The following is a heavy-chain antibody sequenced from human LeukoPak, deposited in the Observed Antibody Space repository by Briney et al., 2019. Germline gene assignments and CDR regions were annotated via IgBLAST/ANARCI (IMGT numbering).Heavy chain of an antibody. J-gene: IGHJ5*02. V-gene: IGHV4-39*01. CDR2: IYYSGST. CDR1: GGSISSSSYY. Sequence: PSETLSLTCTVSGGSISSSSYYWGWIRQPPGKGLEWIGSIYYSGSTCYNPSLKSRATISVDTSKSQFSLKLSSVTAADTAVYYCAREPITMIGFDPWGQGTLVTVSS. D-gene: IGHD3-22*01. CDR3: AREPITMIGFDP.